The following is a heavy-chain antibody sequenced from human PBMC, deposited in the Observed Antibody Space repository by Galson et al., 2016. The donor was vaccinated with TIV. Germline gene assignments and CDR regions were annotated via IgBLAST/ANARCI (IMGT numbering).Heavy chain of an antibody. D-gene: IGHD2-15*01. CDR3: AVWANTYSVVL. Sequence: SVKVSCKASGYTFINYYMHWVRQAPGQGLEWVGVIDPSGGGTTYAQKFQGRVAMTRDTSTNTVYMDLRSLTSDDTAVFYCAVWANTYSVVLWGQGTLITVSS. CDR1: GYTFINYY. J-gene: IGHJ4*02. CDR2: IDPSGGGT. V-gene: IGHV1-46*01.